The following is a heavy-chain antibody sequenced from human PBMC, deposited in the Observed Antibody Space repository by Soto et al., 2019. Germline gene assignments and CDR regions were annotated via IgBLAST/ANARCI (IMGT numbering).Heavy chain of an antibody. V-gene: IGHV1-8*01. CDR1: GYSFTNND. Sequence: QVKLVQSGAEVREPGASVKVSCKASGYSFTNNDVSWVRQATGQGLEWMGWMNPGSGDTGYAQKLRGRVTMPRDISIATAYMELSSLRSDDTAIYYCARMATFGSLNWFDPWGQGTLVTVSS. CDR3: ARMATFGSLNWFDP. D-gene: IGHD3-16*01. J-gene: IGHJ5*02. CDR2: MNPGSGDT.